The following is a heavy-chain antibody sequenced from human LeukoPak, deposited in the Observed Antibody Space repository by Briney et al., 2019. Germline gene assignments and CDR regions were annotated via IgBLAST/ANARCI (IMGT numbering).Heavy chain of an antibody. V-gene: IGHV4-59*01. Sequence: SETLSLTCTVSGGSISSYYWSWIRQPPGKGLDWIGYMYYSGSTSYNPSLRSRVTMSVDTSKNQFSLKLTSVTAADTAIYYCARTIIEPRRSYSMDVRGKGTTVTVSS. CDR2: MYYSGST. CDR3: ARTIIEPRRSYSMDV. CDR1: GGSISSYY. J-gene: IGHJ6*03. D-gene: IGHD6-6*01.